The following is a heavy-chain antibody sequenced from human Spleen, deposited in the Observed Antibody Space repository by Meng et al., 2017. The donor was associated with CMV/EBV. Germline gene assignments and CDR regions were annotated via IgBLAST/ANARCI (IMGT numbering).Heavy chain of an antibody. D-gene: IGHD6-19*01. CDR1: GFTFSGYW. Sequence: GESLKISCAASGFTFSGYWMHWVRQVPGKGLVWVSHINSDGGVTTYADSVKGRFTISRDNAKNTVYLQMDSLRVDDTAVYYCARGDNSGWNGGYCDHWGQGALVTVSS. CDR3: ARGDNSGWNGGYCDH. CDR2: INSDGGVT. J-gene: IGHJ4*02. V-gene: IGHV3-74*01.